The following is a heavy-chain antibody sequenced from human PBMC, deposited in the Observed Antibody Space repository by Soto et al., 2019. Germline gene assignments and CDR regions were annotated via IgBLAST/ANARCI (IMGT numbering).Heavy chain of an antibody. J-gene: IGHJ4*02. D-gene: IGHD3-10*01. CDR2: IWYDGSNK. V-gene: IGHV3-33*08. Sequence: GGSLRLSCAASGFSFSSYGMHWVRQAPGKGLEWVAVIWYDGSNKYYADSVKGRFTTSRDNSKNTLYLQMNSLRAEDTAVYYCATRYYYGSGSFHLDNWGQGTLVTVSS. CDR3: ATRYYYGSGSFHLDN. CDR1: GFSFSSYG.